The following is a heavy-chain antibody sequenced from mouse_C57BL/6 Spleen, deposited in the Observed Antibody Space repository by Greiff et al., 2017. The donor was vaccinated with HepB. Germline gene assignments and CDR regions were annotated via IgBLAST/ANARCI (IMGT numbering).Heavy chain of an antibody. CDR1: GYTFTSYW. CDR3: ARLRTSTIYYFDY. CDR2: IDPSDSYT. Sequence: VQLQQSGAELVKPGASVKLSCKASGYTFTSYWMQWVKQRPGQGLEWIGEIDPSDSYTTYNQKFKGKATLTVDPSSSTAYMQLRSLTSEDSAVYYCARLRTSTIYYFDYWGQGTTLTVSS. D-gene: IGHD2-1*01. V-gene: IGHV1-50*01. J-gene: IGHJ2*01.